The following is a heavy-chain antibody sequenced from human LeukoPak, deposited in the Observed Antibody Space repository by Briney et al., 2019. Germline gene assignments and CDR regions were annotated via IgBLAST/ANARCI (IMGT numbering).Heavy chain of an antibody. D-gene: IGHD3-22*01. CDR3: ARDSLYYYDSSGPPLRRAAFAI. Sequence: PGGSLRLSCAASGFTFSSYSRNWVRQAPGKGLEWVSSISSSSSYIYYAYSVKGRFTISRDNAKNSLYLQMNSLRAEDTAVYYCARDSLYYYDSSGPPLRRAAFAIWGHGTMVTVSS. J-gene: IGHJ3*02. CDR2: ISSSSSYI. V-gene: IGHV3-21*01. CDR1: GFTFSSYS.